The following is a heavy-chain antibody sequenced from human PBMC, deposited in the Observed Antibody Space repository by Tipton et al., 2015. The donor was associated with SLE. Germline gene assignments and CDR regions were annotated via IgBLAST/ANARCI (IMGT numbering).Heavy chain of an antibody. CDR2: TYYGGNT. V-gene: IGHV4-31*03. J-gene: IGHJ2*01. CDR3: ARDAKCPITSAEYFDL. CDR1: GGSISSGGYY. D-gene: IGHD5-12*01. Sequence: TLSLTCTVSGGSISSGGYYWSWIRQHPGKGLEWIGYTYYGGNTYYNPSLKSRVTISVDTSENQFSLKLSSVTAADTAVYYCARDAKCPITSAEYFDLWGRGTQVTVSS.